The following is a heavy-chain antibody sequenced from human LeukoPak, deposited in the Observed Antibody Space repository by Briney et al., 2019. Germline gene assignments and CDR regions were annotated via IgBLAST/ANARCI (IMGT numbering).Heavy chain of an antibody. J-gene: IGHJ4*02. Sequence: ASVKVSCKVSGYTLTELSMHWVRQAPGKGLEWMGGFDPEDGETIYAQKFQGRVTMTEDTSTDTAYMELSSLRSEDTAVYYCARGIACSSTSCYIDYWGQGTLVTVSS. CDR3: ARGIACSSTSCYIDY. V-gene: IGHV1-24*01. CDR2: FDPEDGET. D-gene: IGHD2-2*02. CDR1: GYTLTELS.